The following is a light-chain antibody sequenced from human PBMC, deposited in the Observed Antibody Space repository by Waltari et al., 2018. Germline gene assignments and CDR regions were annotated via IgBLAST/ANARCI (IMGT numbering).Light chain of an antibody. CDR1: QSISSY. V-gene: IGKV1-39*01. J-gene: IGKJ1*01. CDR2: AAS. CDR3: QQSYSTLWT. Sequence: DIQMTQSPSSLSASVGDRVTITCRASQSISSYLNWYQQKPGKAPKLLIYAASSLQGGVPSRFSGSGSGTDFTLTISSLQPEDFATYYCQQSYSTLWTFGQGTKVEIK.